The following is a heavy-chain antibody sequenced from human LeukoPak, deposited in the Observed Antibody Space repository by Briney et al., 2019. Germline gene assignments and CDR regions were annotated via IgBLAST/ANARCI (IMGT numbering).Heavy chain of an antibody. Sequence: ASVKVSCKASGYTFTGYYMHWVRQALGQGLQWMGWINPNSGGTNYAQKFQGRVTMTRDTSISTAYMELSRLRSDDAAVYCCARDQGYDILTGPTDYGGQGTLVTVSS. J-gene: IGHJ4*02. D-gene: IGHD3-9*01. CDR2: INPNSGGT. V-gene: IGHV1-2*02. CDR3: ARDQGYDILTGPTDY. CDR1: GYTFTGYY.